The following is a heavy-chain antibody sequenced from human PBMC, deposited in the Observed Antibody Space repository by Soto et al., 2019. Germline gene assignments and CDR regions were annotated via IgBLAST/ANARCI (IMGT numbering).Heavy chain of an antibody. Sequence: SVKVSCKASGGTFSSYTISWVRQAPGQGLEWMGRNIPNLGIANYAQKFQGRVTITADKSTRTAYMELSSLSFEETAVYSCAIPAAKALDVFDIWGKGKRVTVSS. V-gene: IGHV1-69*02. CDR1: GGTFSSYT. CDR3: AIPAAKALDVFDI. CDR2: NIPNLGIA. J-gene: IGHJ3*02. D-gene: IGHD2-2*01.